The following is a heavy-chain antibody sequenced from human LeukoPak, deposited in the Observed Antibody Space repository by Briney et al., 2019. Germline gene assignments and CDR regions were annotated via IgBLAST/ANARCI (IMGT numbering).Heavy chain of an antibody. J-gene: IGHJ4*02. CDR3: ANGGLLWFGTHPHFDY. CDR2: ISGSGGST. V-gene: IGHV3-23*01. Sequence: GGSLRLSXAASGFTFSSYAMSWVRQAPGKGLEWVSAISGSGGSTYYADSVKGRFTISRDNSKNTLYLQMNSLRAEDTAVYYCANGGLLWFGTHPHFDYWGQGTLVTVSS. CDR1: GFTFSSYA. D-gene: IGHD3-10*01.